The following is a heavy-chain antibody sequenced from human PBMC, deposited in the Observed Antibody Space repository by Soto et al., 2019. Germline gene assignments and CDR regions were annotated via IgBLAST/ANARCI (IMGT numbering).Heavy chain of an antibody. CDR2: ISYDGRDT. V-gene: IGHV3-30*18. D-gene: IGHD4-17*01. CDR3: AKDHHRDYANYLEV. J-gene: IGHJ4*02. Sequence: QAQLVESGGGVVQPGRSLRLSCAASGFTLSNYAMHWVRQAPGKGLQWVAVISYDGRDTHYADPVKGRFTISRDNSNSTVWLQMSSLRSDDTAVYYCAKDHHRDYANYLEVWGQGTLVAVSS. CDR1: GFTLSNYA.